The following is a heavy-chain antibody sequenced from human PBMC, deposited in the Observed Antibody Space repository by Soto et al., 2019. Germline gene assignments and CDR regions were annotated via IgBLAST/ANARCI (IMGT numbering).Heavy chain of an antibody. CDR3: AREGPLWFGELPRPRSYYYYGMDV. D-gene: IGHD3-10*01. V-gene: IGHV3-7*03. Sequence: PGGSLRLSCAASGFTFSSYWMSWVRQAPGKGLEWVANIKQDGSEKYYVDSVKGRFTISRDNAKNSLYLQMNSLRAEDTAVYYCAREGPLWFGELPRPRSYYYYGMDVWGQGTTVTVSS. CDR1: GFTFSSYW. CDR2: IKQDGSEK. J-gene: IGHJ6*02.